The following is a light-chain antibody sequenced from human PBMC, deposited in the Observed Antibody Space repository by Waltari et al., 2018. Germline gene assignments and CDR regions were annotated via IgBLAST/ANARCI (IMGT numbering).Light chain of an antibody. CDR2: LAS. CDR3: QQYYSTPLT. V-gene: IGKV4-1*01. Sequence: DIVMTQSPDSLAVSLGERATINCTSSQSVLYSSNNKNYLAWYQQKPGQPPKLLIYLASTREAGVPDRFSGSGAGTDFTLTISSLQAEDVAVYYCQQYYSTPLTFGGGTKVEIK. J-gene: IGKJ4*01. CDR1: QSVLYSSNNKNY.